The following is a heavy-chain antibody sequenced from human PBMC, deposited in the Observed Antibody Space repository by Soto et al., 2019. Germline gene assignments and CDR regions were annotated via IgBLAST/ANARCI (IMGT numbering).Heavy chain of an antibody. D-gene: IGHD2-15*01. CDR3: VKDASRYCGGGSCHFDY. V-gene: IGHV3-30*18. J-gene: IGHJ4*02. CDR2: ISYDGGNK. CDR1: GFTFSTYG. Sequence: SLRLSCAASGFTFSTYGMHWVRQAPGKGLEWVAVISYDGGNKYYADSVKGRFTISRDNSKNTLYLQMDSLGAEDTAVYYCVKDASRYCGGGSCHFDYWGQGTVVTVSS.